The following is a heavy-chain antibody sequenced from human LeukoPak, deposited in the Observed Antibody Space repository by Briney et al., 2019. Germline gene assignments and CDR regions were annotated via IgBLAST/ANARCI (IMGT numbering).Heavy chain of an antibody. V-gene: IGHV4-34*01. CDR1: GGSFSGYY. J-gene: IGHJ4*02. D-gene: IGHD3-22*01. Sequence: KPSETLSLTCAVYGGSFSGYYWSWIRQPPGKGLEWIGEINHSGSTNYNPSLKSRATISVDTSKNQFSLKLSSVTAADTAVYYCARGALHYYDSSGDFDYWGQGTLVTVSS. CDR3: ARGALHYYDSSGDFDY. CDR2: INHSGST.